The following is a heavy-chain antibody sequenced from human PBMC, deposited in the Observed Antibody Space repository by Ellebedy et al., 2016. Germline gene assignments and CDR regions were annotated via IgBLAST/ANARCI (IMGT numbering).Heavy chain of an antibody. CDR3: ARLTTVLRFLGWFDS. CDR2: IYRGST. V-gene: IGHV4-39*01. Sequence: SETLSLTCTVSGGSISSSNYYWGWIRQPPGKGLEWIGTIYRGSTSFNPSLKSRVTITADTSNNQFSLKLTSVTAADTAVYSCARLTTVLRFLGWFDSWGQGTLVTVSS. CDR1: GGSISSSNYY. J-gene: IGHJ5*01. D-gene: IGHD3-3*01.